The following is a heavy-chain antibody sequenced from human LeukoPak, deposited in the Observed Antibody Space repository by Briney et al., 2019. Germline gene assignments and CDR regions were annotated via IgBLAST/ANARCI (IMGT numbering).Heavy chain of an antibody. CDR1: GFTFSSYD. D-gene: IGHD3-3*01. Sequence: QPGGSLSLSCAASGFTFSSYDMNWVRQAPGKGLEWISHISSSGTTVFYADSVKDRFTISRDNAKNSLFLHMNILGAEDTAVYFCARDLKDFWSGRYFDQWGQGTLVSVSS. CDR2: ISSSGTTV. CDR3: ARDLKDFWSGRYFDQ. V-gene: IGHV3-48*03. J-gene: IGHJ4*02.